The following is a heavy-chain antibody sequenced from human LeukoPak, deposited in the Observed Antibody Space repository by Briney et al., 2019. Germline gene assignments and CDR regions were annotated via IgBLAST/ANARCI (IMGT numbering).Heavy chain of an antibody. CDR1: GFTFSNYR. Sequence: GGSLRLSCAASGFTFSNYRMSWVRQAPGKGLEWVASIKQDGSEKDYVDSVKGRFTISRDNAKNSLYLQMNSLRVEDTAVYYCARDNPTWGYWGQGTLVTVSS. J-gene: IGHJ4*02. CDR2: IKQDGSEK. V-gene: IGHV3-7*01. D-gene: IGHD3-16*01. CDR3: ARDNPTWGY.